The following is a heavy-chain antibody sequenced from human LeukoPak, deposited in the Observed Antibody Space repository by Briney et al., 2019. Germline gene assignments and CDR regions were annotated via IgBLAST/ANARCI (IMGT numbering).Heavy chain of an antibody. V-gene: IGHV3-21*01. D-gene: IGHD2-2*01. CDR1: GFTFSSYS. CDR3: ARAPGAIDYYYYMDV. J-gene: IGHJ6*03. Sequence: KTGGSLRLSCAASGFTFSSYSMNWVRQAPGKGLEWVSSISSSSSYIYYADSVKGRFTISRDNAKNSLYLQMNSLRAEDTAVYYCARAPGAIDYYYYMDVWGKGTTVTVSS. CDR2: ISSSSSYI.